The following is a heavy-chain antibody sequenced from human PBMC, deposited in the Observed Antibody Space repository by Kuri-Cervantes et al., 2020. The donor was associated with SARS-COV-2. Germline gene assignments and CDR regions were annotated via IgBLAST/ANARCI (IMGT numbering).Heavy chain of an antibody. V-gene: IGHV3-30*02. CDR2: IRFDGNDK. CDR1: GFSFNTYG. Sequence: LSLTCAASGFSFNTYGMHWVRQAPGKGLEWVAFIRFDGNDKYYADSLKGRFTISRDNSKSTLSLQMNSLRAEDTAVYYCTRGGYQLLPDRILGKHGYFDYWGQGTLVTVSS. D-gene: IGHD2-2*01. J-gene: IGHJ4*02. CDR3: TRGGYQLLPDRILGKHGYFDY.